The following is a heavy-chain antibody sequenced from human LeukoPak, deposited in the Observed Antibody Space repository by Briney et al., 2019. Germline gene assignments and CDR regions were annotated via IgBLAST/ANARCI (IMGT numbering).Heavy chain of an antibody. D-gene: IGHD6-13*01. CDR1: GYTFTSYG. Sequence: ASVNVSCKASGYTFTSYGISWVRQAPGQGLEWMGWISAYNGNTNYAQKLQGRVTMTTDTSKSTAYMELRSLRSDDTAVYYCARDPHKAGGIAAANTETPFDYWGQGTLVTVSS. J-gene: IGHJ4*02. V-gene: IGHV1-18*01. CDR2: ISAYNGNT. CDR3: ARDPHKAGGIAAANTETPFDY.